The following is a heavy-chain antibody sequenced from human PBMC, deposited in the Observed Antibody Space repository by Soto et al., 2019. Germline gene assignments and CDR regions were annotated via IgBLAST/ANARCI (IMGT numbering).Heavy chain of an antibody. CDR1: GYTLTSYA. J-gene: IGHJ4*02. CDR3: ARGAIPLSAN. V-gene: IGHV1-3*01. Sequence: QVQLVQSGAEVKKPGASVKVSCKASGYTLTSYAMHWVRQAPGQRLEWMGWINAGNGNTKYSQKFQPRVTITGYTSASTAYMEVSRLRSQDPAVYYCARGAIPLSANWGQGTLVTVSP. D-gene: IGHD2-21*01. CDR2: INAGNGNT.